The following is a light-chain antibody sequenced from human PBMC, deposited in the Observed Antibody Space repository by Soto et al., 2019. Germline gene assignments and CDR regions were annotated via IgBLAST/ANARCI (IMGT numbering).Light chain of an antibody. J-gene: IGKJ4*01. V-gene: IGKV3-15*01. Sequence: EVVMKQSPATLSVSPGEGAPLSCRASQGIGDTLAWYQQKHGQAPRLLIDGASTRAAGIPPRFSGSGSGTELTITISSLQSEDFEVYYCQQYNKWPLTFGEGTKVDIK. CDR1: QGIGDT. CDR2: GAS. CDR3: QQYNKWPLT.